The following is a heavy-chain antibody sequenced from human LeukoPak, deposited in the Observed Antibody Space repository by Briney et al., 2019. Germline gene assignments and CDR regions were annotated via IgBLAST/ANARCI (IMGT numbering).Heavy chain of an antibody. CDR2: IYPRGST. D-gene: IGHD7-27*01. CDR1: GGSISSGSYS. Sequence: PSQTLSLTCAVSGGSISSGSYSWSWIRQPPGKGLEWIGYIYPRGSTYYNPSLKSRVILSLDKSANQFSLNLSSVTAADAAVYYCARFSPRAMGNYLDFWGQGTLVTVPS. CDR3: ARFSPRAMGNYLDF. J-gene: IGHJ4*02. V-gene: IGHV4-30-2*01.